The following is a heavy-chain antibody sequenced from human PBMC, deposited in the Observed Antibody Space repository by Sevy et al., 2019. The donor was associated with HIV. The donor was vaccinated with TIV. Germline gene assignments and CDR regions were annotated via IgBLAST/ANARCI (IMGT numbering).Heavy chain of an antibody. CDR3: ARSNPYYDFWSGYMTSGYFDF. Sequence: SETLSLTCIVSGDSISSSSYYWGWIRQPPGKGLEWIASISYSGNTYYNPSLNSRTTMSIDTSENQFFLTLNSVTAPDAAVYYCARSNPYYDFWSGYMTSGYFDFWGPGTLVTVSS. J-gene: IGHJ4*02. D-gene: IGHD3-3*01. V-gene: IGHV4-39*01. CDR2: ISYSGNT. CDR1: GDSISSSSYY.